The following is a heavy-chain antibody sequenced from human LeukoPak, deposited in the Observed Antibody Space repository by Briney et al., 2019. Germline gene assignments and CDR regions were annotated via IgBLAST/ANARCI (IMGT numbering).Heavy chain of an antibody. CDR3: TTDNEGSGSYYGGYRADY. Sequence: GGSLRLSCTASGFTFGDYSMNWVRQAPGKGLEWVGFIRSKAYGGTTEYAASVKGRFTISRDDSKNTLYLQMNSLKTEDTAVYYCTTDNEGSGSYYGGYRADYWGQGTLVTVSS. D-gene: IGHD3-10*01. CDR2: IRSKAYGGTT. CDR1: GFTFGDYS. J-gene: IGHJ4*02. V-gene: IGHV3-49*04.